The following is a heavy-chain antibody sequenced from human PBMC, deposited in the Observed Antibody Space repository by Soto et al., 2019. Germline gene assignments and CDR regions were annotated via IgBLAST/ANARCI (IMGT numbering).Heavy chain of an antibody. V-gene: IGHV4-59*08. D-gene: IGHD6-13*01. J-gene: IGHJ4*02. Sequence: PSETLSLTCTVSGGSISSYYWSWIRQPPGKGLEWIGYIYYSGSTNYNPSLKSRVTISVDTSKNQFSLKLSSVTAADTAVYYCARQPKSQAGDWGQGTLVTVSS. CDR3: ARQPKSQAGD. CDR1: GGSISSYY. CDR2: IYYSGST.